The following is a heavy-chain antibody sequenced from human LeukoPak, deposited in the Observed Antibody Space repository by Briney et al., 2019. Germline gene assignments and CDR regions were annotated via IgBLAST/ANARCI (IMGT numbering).Heavy chain of an antibody. V-gene: IGHV3-74*01. Sequence: TGGSLRLSCATSGFTLSLAWMHWVRQAPGKGLEWVSRIKNDGSYTNYADSVKGRFTISRDNARNTLNLHMISLRAEDTAVYFCVRDGDAYNFDFWGQGALVTVSS. D-gene: IGHD5-24*01. CDR3: VRDGDAYNFDF. CDR2: IKNDGSYT. CDR1: GFTLSLAW. J-gene: IGHJ4*02.